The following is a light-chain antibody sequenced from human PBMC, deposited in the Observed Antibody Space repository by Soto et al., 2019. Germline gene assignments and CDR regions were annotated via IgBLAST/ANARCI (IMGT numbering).Light chain of an antibody. J-gene: IGKJ5*01. CDR2: DAS. CDR3: QQRTGGGLT. Sequence: EIVLTQSPATLSLSPGERATLSCRASQSVSSYLAWYQQKPGQAPRLLIYDASNRATGIPARFSGSGSGTDFTLTISSLEPEDFAVYYCQQRTGGGLTFDQGTRLEIK. CDR1: QSVSSY. V-gene: IGKV3-11*01.